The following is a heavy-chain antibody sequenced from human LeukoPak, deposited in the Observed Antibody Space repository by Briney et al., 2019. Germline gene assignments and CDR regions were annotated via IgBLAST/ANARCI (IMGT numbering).Heavy chain of an antibody. CDR3: ARDPWRWLQKSLGGGGAFDI. J-gene: IGHJ3*02. CDR1: GYSISTGYY. CDR2: FYHGGST. Sequence: KTSETLSLTCTVSGYSISTGYYWDWIRQPPGKGLEWIGTFYHGGSTNYNPSLKSRVTISVDKSKNQFSLKLSSVTAADTAVYYCARDPWRWLQKSLGGGGAFDIWGQGTMVTVSS. V-gene: IGHV4-38-2*02. D-gene: IGHD5-24*01.